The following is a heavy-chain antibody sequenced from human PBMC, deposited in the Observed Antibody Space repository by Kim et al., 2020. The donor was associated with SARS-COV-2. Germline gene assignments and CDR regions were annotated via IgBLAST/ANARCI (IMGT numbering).Heavy chain of an antibody. CDR3: AREGAVVVVAATPDY. CDR1: GYTFTSYG. D-gene: IGHD2-15*01. J-gene: IGHJ4*02. CDR2: ISAYNGNT. V-gene: IGHV1-18*01. Sequence: ASVKVSCKASGYTFTSYGISWVRQAPGQGLEWMGWISAYNGNTNYAQKLQGRVTITTDTSTSTAYMELRSLRSDDTAVYYCAREGAVVVVAATPDYWGQGTLVTVSS.